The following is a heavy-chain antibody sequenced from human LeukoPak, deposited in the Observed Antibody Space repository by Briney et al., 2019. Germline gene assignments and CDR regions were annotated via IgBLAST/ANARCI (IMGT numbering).Heavy chain of an antibody. CDR2: IRYDGSNK. CDR1: GFTFSSYA. D-gene: IGHD2-2*01. CDR3: AKAGYCSSTSCSLYYYYMDV. V-gene: IGHV3-30*02. Sequence: PGGSLRLSCAASGFTFSSYAMHWARQAPGKGLEWVSFIRYDGSNKYYADSVKGRFTISRDNSKNTLYLQMNILRAEDTAVYYCAKAGYCSSTSCSLYYYYMDVWGIGTTVTVSS. J-gene: IGHJ6*03.